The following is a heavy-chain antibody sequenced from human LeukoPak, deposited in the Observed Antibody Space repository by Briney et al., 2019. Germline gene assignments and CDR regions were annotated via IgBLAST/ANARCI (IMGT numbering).Heavy chain of an antibody. Sequence: SETLSLTCTVSGGSISSGDYCWSWIRQPPGKGLEWIGYIYYSGSTYYNPSLKSRVTISVDTSKNQFSLKLSSVTAADTAVYYCARAGAAAGTLYYYYYMDVWGKGTTVTVSS. CDR3: ARAGAAAGTLYYYYYMDV. CDR1: GGSISSGDYC. J-gene: IGHJ6*03. V-gene: IGHV4-30-4*08. CDR2: IYYSGST. D-gene: IGHD6-13*01.